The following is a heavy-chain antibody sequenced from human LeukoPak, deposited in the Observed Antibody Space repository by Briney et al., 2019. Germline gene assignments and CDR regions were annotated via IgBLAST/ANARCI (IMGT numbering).Heavy chain of an antibody. CDR3: AKVGCSGGSCYPYYYGMDV. Sequence: PGGSLRLSCAASRFTFSSYAMSWVRQAPGKGLEWVSAISGSGGSTYYADSVKGRFTISRDNSKNTLYLQMNSLRAEDTAVYYCAKVGCSGGSCYPYYYGMDVWGQGTTVTVSS. D-gene: IGHD2-15*01. CDR2: ISGSGGST. CDR1: RFTFSSYA. V-gene: IGHV3-23*01. J-gene: IGHJ6*02.